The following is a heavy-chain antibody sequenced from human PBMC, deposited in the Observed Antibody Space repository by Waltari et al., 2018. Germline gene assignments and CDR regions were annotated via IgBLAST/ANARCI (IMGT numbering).Heavy chain of an antibody. CDR3: ARRGDYYYGSGSYEGYFDY. V-gene: IGHV1-69*08. J-gene: IGHJ4*02. CDR1: GGTFSSYA. D-gene: IGHD3-10*01. Sequence: QVQLVQSGAEVKKPGSSVKVSCKASGGTFSSYAISWVRQAPGQGLEWMGRVIPIFGTANYAQKFQGRDTITADKSTSTAYMELSSLRSEDTAVYYCARRGDYYYGSGSYEGYFDYWGQGTLVTVSS. CDR2: VIPIFGTA.